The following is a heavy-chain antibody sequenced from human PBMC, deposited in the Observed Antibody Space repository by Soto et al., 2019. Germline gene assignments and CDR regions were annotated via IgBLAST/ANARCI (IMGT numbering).Heavy chain of an antibody. CDR3: ARPSKPYGIAENCIDP. CDR2: IDPSDSYT. Sequence: ESQTTCGKGAGNSFRCASICVVRQMTGRRVEWRGSIDPSDSYTNYSPSFQGHVTISADKSISTSYLQWSSLKDYNTAMYYCARPSKPYGIAENCIDPWGQGTTVTVSS. V-gene: IGHV5-10-1*01. D-gene: IGHD6-13*01. CDR1: GNSFRCAS. J-gene: IGHJ5*01.